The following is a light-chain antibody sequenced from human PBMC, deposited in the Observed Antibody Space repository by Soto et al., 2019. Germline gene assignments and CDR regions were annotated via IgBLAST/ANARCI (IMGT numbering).Light chain of an antibody. CDR3: QHTTDFT. CDR2: GAS. J-gene: IGKJ2*01. V-gene: IGKV1-27*01. CDR1: QGISNY. Sequence: DIQMTQSPSSLSAYLGDRVTITCRASQGISNYLAWYQQKPGRLPKLLLFGASTLQSGVPARFSGSTSGAESTLTITGLQPDDLGTYYCQHTTDFTFGQGTKVDIK.